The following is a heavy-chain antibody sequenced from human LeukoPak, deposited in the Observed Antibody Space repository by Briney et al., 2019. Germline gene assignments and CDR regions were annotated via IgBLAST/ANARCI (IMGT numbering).Heavy chain of an antibody. Sequence: WVRQAPGKGLEWIGSIYYSGSTYYNPSLKSRVTISVDTSKNQFSLKLSSVTAADTAVYYCARQEVYCSSTSCPKGAWFDPWGQGTLVTVSS. CDR3: ARQEVYCSSTSCPKGAWFDP. CDR2: IYYSGST. J-gene: IGHJ5*02. D-gene: IGHD2-2*01. V-gene: IGHV4-39*01.